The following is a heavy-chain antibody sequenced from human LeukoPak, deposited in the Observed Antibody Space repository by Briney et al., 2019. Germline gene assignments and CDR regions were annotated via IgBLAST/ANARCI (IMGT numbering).Heavy chain of an antibody. D-gene: IGHD6-13*01. Sequence: SETLSLTCTVSGGSISSYYWSWIRQPPGKGLEWIGYIYYSGSTNYNPSLKSRVTISVDTSKNQFSQKLSSVTAADTAVYYCARDFGSSWHQNYYYYGMDVRGQGTTVTVSS. CDR1: GGSISSYY. J-gene: IGHJ6*02. CDR3: ARDFGSSWHQNYYYYGMDV. CDR2: IYYSGST. V-gene: IGHV4-59*01.